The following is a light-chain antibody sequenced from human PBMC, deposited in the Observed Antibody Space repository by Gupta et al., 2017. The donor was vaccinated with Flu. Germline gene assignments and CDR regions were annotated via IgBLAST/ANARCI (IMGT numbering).Light chain of an antibody. CDR1: QSVSSSY. V-gene: IGKV3-20*01. CDR3: QQYGSSST. CDR2: GAS. Sequence: EIVLTQSPGTLFLSPGERATLSCRASQSVSSSYLAWYQQKPGQAPSLPIYGASSRASGIPDRFSGSGSGTDFTLTISRLEPEDFAVYYCQQYGSSSTFGQGTKVEIK. J-gene: IGKJ1*01.